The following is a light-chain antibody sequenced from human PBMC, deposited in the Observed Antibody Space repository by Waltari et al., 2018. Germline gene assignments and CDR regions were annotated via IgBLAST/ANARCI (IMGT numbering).Light chain of an antibody. Sequence: QSALTQPASVSGSPGQSITISCTGTSSDVGNYNLVSWYQQHPGKAPKLMIYEVSERPSVVSNRFSGSKSGNTASLTISGLQAEDEADYYCCSYAGSSTPYVFGTGTKVTVL. V-gene: IGLV2-23*02. J-gene: IGLJ1*01. CDR3: CSYAGSSTPYV. CDR1: SSDVGNYNL. CDR2: EVS.